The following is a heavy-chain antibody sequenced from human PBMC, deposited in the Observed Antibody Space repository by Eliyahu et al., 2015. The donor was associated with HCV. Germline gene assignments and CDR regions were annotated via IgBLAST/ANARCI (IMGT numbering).Heavy chain of an antibody. CDR3: ARAEVVGPYNWFDP. V-gene: IGHV4-59*08. J-gene: IGHJ5*02. Sequence: QVQLQESGPGLVKPSETLSLTCTVSGGSISTYNWSWIRQPPGKGLQWIGYISYSGTTNYNPSLKSRVTISVDTSKNRISLKLSSVTAADTAAYYCARAEVVGPYNWFDPWGQGTLVTVSS. CDR1: GGSISTYN. CDR2: ISYSGTT.